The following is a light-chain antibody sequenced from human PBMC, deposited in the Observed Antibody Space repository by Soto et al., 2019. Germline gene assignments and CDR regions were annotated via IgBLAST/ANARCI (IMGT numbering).Light chain of an antibody. Sequence: QSALTQPASVSGSPGQSITISCTGTSSDVGAYDFVSWYQQHPDKAPKLMIYEVSNRPSGVSNRFSGSKSVNTATLTISGLRAEDEADYYCSSYTSSSTRVFGTGTKVTAL. CDR3: SSYTSSSTRV. J-gene: IGLJ1*01. CDR2: EVS. CDR1: SSDVGAYDF. V-gene: IGLV2-14*03.